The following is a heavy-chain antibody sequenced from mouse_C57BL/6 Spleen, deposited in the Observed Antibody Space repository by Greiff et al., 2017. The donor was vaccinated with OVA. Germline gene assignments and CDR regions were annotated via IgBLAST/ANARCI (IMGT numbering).Heavy chain of an antibody. CDR1: GYTFTGYW. Sequence: QVQLQQSGAELMKPGASVKLSCKATGYTFTGYWIEWVKQRPGHGLEWIGEILPGSGSTNYNEKFKGKATFTADTSSNTAYMQLSSLTTEDSAIYYWARGGSSRYYYAMDYWGQGTSVTVSS. D-gene: IGHD1-1*01. J-gene: IGHJ4*01. V-gene: IGHV1-9*01. CDR3: ARGGSSRYYYAMDY. CDR2: ILPGSGST.